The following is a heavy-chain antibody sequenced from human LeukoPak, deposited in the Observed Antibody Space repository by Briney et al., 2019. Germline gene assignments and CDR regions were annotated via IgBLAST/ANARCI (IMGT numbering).Heavy chain of an antibody. CDR2: ISGSGGST. V-gene: IGHV3-23*01. D-gene: IGHD3-22*01. CDR1: GFTFSSYA. Sequence: AVSLRLSCAASGFTFSSYAMSWVRQAPGKGLEWVSAISGSGGSTYYADSVKGRFTISRDNSKNTLYLQMNSLRAEDTAVYYCAKSEGIRDYYDSSGYYYDYWGQGTLVTVSS. CDR3: AKSEGIRDYYDSSGYYYDY. J-gene: IGHJ4*02.